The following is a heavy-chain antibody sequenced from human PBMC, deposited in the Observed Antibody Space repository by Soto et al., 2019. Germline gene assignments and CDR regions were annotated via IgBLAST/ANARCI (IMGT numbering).Heavy chain of an antibody. J-gene: IGHJ6*02. CDR3: SRGGMATIRELYYYYYGIDV. Sequence: GESMKICCTCSKYSFTSYWIGWVRQMPGKGLEWVGIIYPGDSDTRYSPSFQGQVTISADKSISTAYLQWSSLKASDTAMYYCSRGGMATIRELYYYYYGIDVWGQGTMVTVSS. D-gene: IGHD5-12*01. V-gene: IGHV5-51*01. CDR2: IYPGDSDT. CDR1: KYSFTSYW.